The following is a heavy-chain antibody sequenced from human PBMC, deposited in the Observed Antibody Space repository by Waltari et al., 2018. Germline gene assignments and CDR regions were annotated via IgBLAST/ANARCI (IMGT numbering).Heavy chain of an antibody. CDR2: INPSGGGT. CDR3: ARAGTTLIWGVAE. Sequence: QVQLVQSGAEVKRPGAAVKVSCKASGYTFTDFSMHWVRQAPGQGLEWMGIINPSGGGTTYTQKFQDRVTMTRDTSTNTVYMELRSLRSEDTAVYYCARAGTTLIWGVAEWGQGTLVTVSS. CDR1: GYTFTDFS. J-gene: IGHJ4*02. D-gene: IGHD3-10*01. V-gene: IGHV1-46*01.